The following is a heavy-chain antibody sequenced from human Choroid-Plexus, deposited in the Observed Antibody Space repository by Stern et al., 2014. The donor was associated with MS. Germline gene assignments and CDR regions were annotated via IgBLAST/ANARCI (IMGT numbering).Heavy chain of an antibody. D-gene: IGHD2-8*01. CDR3: AKDRQYLTYFFDH. J-gene: IGHJ5*02. CDR1: GFTFGSCA. CDR2: VSYGGSNK. V-gene: IGHV3-30*18. Sequence: VQLEESGGGVVQPGRPLRLSCAASGFTFGSCAMHWVRQAPGKGLEWVAGVSYGGSNKYYGDSVKGRFTFSRDNSQNTLYMQMSSLRAEDTAVYYCAKDRQYLTYFFDHWGQGSLVTVSS.